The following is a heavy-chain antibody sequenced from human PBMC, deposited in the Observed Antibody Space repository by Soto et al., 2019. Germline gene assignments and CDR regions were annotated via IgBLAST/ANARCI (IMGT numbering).Heavy chain of an antibody. CDR3: ASGAWRSVDY. CDR1: GIAVSSNY. J-gene: IGHJ4*02. D-gene: IGHD2-21*02. V-gene: IGHV3-66*01. CDR2: IYSGGNT. Sequence: ESGGGLVQPGGSLRLSCAVSGIAVSSNYLSWVRQALGKGLEWVSIIYSGGNTYYADSVKGRFTISRDNSKNTLYLQMDSLRAEDTAVYDCASGAWRSVDYWGQGTLVTVSS.